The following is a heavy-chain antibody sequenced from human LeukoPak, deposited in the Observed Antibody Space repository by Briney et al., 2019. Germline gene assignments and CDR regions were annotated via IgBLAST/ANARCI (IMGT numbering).Heavy chain of an antibody. CDR2: INPNSGGT. J-gene: IGHJ4*02. D-gene: IGHD3-22*01. CDR1: GYTFTGYY. CDR3: ARGGPRGHYLFDLDY. Sequence: ASVKVSCKASGYTFTGYYMHWVRQAPGQGREWMGWINPNSGGTNYAQKFQGRVTMTRDTSISTAYTELSRLRSDDTAVYYCARGGPRGHYLFDLDYWGQGTLVTVSS. V-gene: IGHV1-2*02.